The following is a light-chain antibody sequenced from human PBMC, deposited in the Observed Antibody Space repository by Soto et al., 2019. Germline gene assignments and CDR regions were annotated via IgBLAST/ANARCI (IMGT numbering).Light chain of an antibody. CDR3: QVWDSTSDLAV. CDR1: NIGSKR. CDR2: EDS. V-gene: IGLV3-21*02. J-gene: IGLJ1*01. Sequence: SYELTQPPPVSVAPGQTARMTCGGNNIGSKRVQWYQHKAGQAPVMVVYEDSDRPSGIPERFSGSNSGNTATLTISRVEAGDEADYYCQVWDSTSDLAVFGTGTKVTVL.